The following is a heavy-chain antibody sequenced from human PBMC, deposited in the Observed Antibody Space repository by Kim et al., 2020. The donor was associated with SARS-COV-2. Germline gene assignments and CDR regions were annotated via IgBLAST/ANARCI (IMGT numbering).Heavy chain of an antibody. D-gene: IGHD2-2*01. Sequence: ASVKVSCKASGYTFTSYAMHWVRQAPGQRLEWMGWINAGNGNTKYSQKFQGRVTITRDTSASTAYMELSRLRSEDTAVYYCAREGEGVVPAATYWGQGTLVTVSS. J-gene: IGHJ4*02. CDR2: INAGNGNT. CDR3: AREGEGVVPAATY. CDR1: GYTFTSYA. V-gene: IGHV1-3*01.